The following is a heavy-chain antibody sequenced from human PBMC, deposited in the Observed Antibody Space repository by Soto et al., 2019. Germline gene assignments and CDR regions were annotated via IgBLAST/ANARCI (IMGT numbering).Heavy chain of an antibody. CDR1: GFACSDYD. CDR3: SSLTWSGDLRG. CDR2: IIYSGDST. J-gene: IGHJ4*02. V-gene: IGHV3-23*01. D-gene: IGHD3-10*01. Sequence: EVQLLESGGGLVQPGGSMRLSCAASGFACSDYDMSWARQAPGTGLEWVSTIIYSGDSTYHADSVKGRFTISRDDSKNTLYLHMSSLRAEDTAVYYCSSLTWSGDLRGWGQGTLVTVSS.